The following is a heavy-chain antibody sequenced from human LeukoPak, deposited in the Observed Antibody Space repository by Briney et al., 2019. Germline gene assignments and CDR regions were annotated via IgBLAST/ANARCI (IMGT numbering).Heavy chain of an antibody. CDR3: ARNRIHGFYAMDV. D-gene: IGHD3-10*01. V-gene: IGHV3-23*01. CDR2: ISGSGGST. J-gene: IGHJ6*02. CDR1: GFTFSSYA. Sequence: PGGSLRLSCAASGFTFSSYAMSWVRQAPGKGLEWVSAISGSGGSTYYADSVKGRFTISRDNSKNTLYLQMNSLRADDTAVYYCARNRIHGFYAMDVWGQGTTVTVSS.